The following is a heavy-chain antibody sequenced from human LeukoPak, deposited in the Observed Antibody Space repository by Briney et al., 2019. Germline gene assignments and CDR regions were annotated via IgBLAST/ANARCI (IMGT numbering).Heavy chain of an antibody. V-gene: IGHV4-59*01. CDR2: IYYSGST. J-gene: IGHJ6*02. CDR3: ARDPPGYSYGSDYYYGMDV. CDR1: GGSISSYY. D-gene: IGHD5-18*01. Sequence: KPSETLSLTCTVSGGSISSYYWSWIRQPPGKGLEWIGYIYYSGSTNYNPSLKSRVTISVDTSKNQFSLKLSSVTAADTAVYYCARDPPGYSYGSDYYYGMDVWGQGTTVTVSS.